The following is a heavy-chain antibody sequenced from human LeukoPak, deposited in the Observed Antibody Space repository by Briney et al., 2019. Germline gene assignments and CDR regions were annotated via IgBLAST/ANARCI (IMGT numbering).Heavy chain of an antibody. D-gene: IGHD3-22*01. CDR1: GYTFTGYY. V-gene: IGHV1-2*04. J-gene: IGHJ4*02. Sequence: GASVKVSCKASGYTFTGYYMHWVRQAPGQGLEWMGWINPNSGDTNYAQKFQGWVTMTRDTSISTAYMELSRLRSDDTAVYYCARRYVDSSGYYYPIDYWGQGTLVTVSS. CDR3: ARRYVDSSGYYYPIDY. CDR2: INPNSGDT.